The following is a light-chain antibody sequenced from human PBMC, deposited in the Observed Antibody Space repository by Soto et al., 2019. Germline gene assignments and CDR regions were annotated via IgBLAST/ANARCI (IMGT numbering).Light chain of an antibody. V-gene: IGLV2-23*01. CDR3: CAYEDSSTLGV. Sequence: QSALTQPASASGSPGQSITISCTGTSSDVGSYNIVSWYQQHPGKAPKLMIDEGSKRPSGVSNRFSGSKSGNTASLTISGLQAEDEADYVCCAYEDSSTLGVFGGGTKLTVL. CDR2: EGS. CDR1: SSDVGSYNI. J-gene: IGLJ2*01.